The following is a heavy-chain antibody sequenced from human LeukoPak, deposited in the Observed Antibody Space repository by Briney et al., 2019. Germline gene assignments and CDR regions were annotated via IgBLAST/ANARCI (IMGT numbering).Heavy chain of an antibody. CDR1: GYTFTSYD. CDR2: MNPNSGNT. CDR3: TRGLPRDGLVVIAAANEY. Sequence: ASVKVSCKASGYTFTSYDIDWVRQATGQGLGWMGWMNPNSGNTGYAQKFQGRVTMTRNTSISTAYMELSSLTSEDTGVYYCTRGLPRDGLVVIAAANEYWGQGSLVTVSS. V-gene: IGHV1-8*01. D-gene: IGHD2-2*01. J-gene: IGHJ4*02.